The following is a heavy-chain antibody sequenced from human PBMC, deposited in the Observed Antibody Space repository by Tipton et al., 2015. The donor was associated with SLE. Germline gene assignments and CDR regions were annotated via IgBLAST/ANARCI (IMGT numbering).Heavy chain of an antibody. CDR1: GYSLTNFW. CDR2: IYPGDSDA. V-gene: IGHV5-51*01. J-gene: IGHJ6*02. D-gene: IGHD1-14*01. Sequence: QSGAEVKKPGESLKISCKGSGYSLTNFWIAWVRQMPGKGLEWMGIIYPGDSDARNSPSFQGQVTISADKSISTAYLQWSSLKASDTAMYYCARCRYRTDYYYGMDLWGQGTTVTVSS. CDR3: ARCRYRTDYYYGMDL.